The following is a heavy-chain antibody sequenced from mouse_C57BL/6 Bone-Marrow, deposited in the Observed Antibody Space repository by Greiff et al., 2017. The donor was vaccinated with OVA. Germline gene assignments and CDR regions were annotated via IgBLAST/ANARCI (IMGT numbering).Heavy chain of an antibody. V-gene: IGHV14-4*01. D-gene: IGHD2-1*01. CDR2: IDPENGDT. J-gene: IGHJ4*01. Sequence: EVHLVESGAELVRPGASVKLSCTASGFNIKDDYMHWVKQRPEQGLEWIGWIDPENGDTEYASKFQGKATITADTSSNTAYLQLSSLTSEDTAVYYCTTDLLRDYWGQGTSVTVSS. CDR1: GFNIKDDY. CDR3: TTDLLRDY.